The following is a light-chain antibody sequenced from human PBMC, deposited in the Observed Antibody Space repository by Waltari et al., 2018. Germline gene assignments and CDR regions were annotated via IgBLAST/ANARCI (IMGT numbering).Light chain of an antibody. J-gene: IGLJ1*01. Sequence: QSVLTQPPSASGTPGQRVTISCSGSSSNIGSKTVSWYHQLPGTAPKLLIYGDDPRASGVPDRFSASTSGTSASLSISNLQSEDEADYYCGGWDDSLNGYVFGSGTKGNVL. CDR2: GDD. CDR1: SSNIGSKT. CDR3: GGWDDSLNGYV. V-gene: IGLV1-44*01.